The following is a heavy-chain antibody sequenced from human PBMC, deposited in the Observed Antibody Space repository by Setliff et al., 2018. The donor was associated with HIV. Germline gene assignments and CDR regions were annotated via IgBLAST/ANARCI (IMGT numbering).Heavy chain of an antibody. CDR1: GDSISSGGYY. J-gene: IGHJ4*02. CDR3: ASGYSNFWSGGFDY. CDR2: IYYSGST. V-gene: IGHV4-31*03. D-gene: IGHD3-3*01. Sequence: PSETLSLTCTVSGDSISSGGYYWSWIRQHPGKGLEGLGYIYYSGSTFYNPSLKMRVTISVDTSKNQFSLKLTSVTAADSAVDYCASGYSNFWSGGFDYWAQGTPVTVSS.